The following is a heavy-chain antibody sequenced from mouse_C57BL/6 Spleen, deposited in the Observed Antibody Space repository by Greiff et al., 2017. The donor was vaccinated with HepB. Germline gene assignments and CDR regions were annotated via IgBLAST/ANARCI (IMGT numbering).Heavy chain of an antibody. Sequence: EVQLQQSGPELVKPGASVKISCKASGYTFTDYYMNWVKQSHGKSLEWIGDINPNNGGTSYNQKFKGKATLTVDKSSSTGYMELRSLTSVDSAVYYCAISYYYGSSYGYFDVWGTGTTVTVSS. CDR1: GYTFTDYY. CDR2: INPNNGGT. J-gene: IGHJ1*03. CDR3: AISYYYGSSYGYFDV. D-gene: IGHD1-1*01. V-gene: IGHV1-26*01.